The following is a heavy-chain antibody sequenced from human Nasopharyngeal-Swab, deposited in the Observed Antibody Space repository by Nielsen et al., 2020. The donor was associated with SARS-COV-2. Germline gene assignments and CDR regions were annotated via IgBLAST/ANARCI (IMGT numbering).Heavy chain of an antibody. Sequence: SVKVSCKASGGTFSSYAISWLRQAPGQGLEWMGRIIPILGIANYAQKFQGRVTITADKSTSTAYMELSSLRSEDTAVYYCARVDDSSSWYRYRDPAEYFQHWGQGTLVTVSS. CDR1: GGTFSSYA. D-gene: IGHD6-13*01. J-gene: IGHJ1*01. V-gene: IGHV1-69*04. CDR3: ARVDDSSSWYRYRDPAEYFQH. CDR2: IIPILGIA.